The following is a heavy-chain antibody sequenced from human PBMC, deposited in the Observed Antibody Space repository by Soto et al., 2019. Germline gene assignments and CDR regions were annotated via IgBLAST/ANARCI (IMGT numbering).Heavy chain of an antibody. CDR1: GGTFSTYA. CDR2: IIPMFGTA. J-gene: IGHJ4*02. V-gene: IGHV1-69*14. CDR3: ASGIQLWLRRINNGYSV. Sequence: QVQLVQSGAEVKKPESSVKVSCKAPGGTFSTYAISWVRQAPGQGLEWMGGIIPMFGTANYAQRFQDRVTITADKSTNTVYMELSSLRSEDTAVYFCASGIQLWLRRINNGYSVWGQGTLVTVSS. D-gene: IGHD5-18*01.